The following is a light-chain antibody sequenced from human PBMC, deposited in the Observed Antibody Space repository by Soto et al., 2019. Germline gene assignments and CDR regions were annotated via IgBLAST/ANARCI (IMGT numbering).Light chain of an antibody. Sequence: DIQMTQFPSTLSAFVGDRVTITCRASQSIDKWLAWYQQKPGKAPNLLIYEAPNLEGGVPSRFSGSRSGTDFTLTISTLQPDDFATYYCQQYKIYPTFGQGTKVETK. CDR3: QQYKIYPT. CDR1: QSIDKW. V-gene: IGKV1-5*03. J-gene: IGKJ1*01. CDR2: EAP.